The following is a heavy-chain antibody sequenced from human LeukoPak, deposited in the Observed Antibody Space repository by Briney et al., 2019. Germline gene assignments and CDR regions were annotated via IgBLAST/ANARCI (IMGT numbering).Heavy chain of an antibody. V-gene: IGHV4-39*07. J-gene: IGHJ2*01. CDR1: GGSISSSSYY. CDR3: IGGRVVGTAVGYFDL. Sequence: SETLSLTCTVSGGSISSSSYYWGWIRQPPGKGLEWIGSIYYSGSTYYNPSLKSRVTISVDTSKNQFSLRLSSVTAADTAVYYCIGGRVVGTAVGYFDLWGRGTLVTVSS. CDR2: IYYSGST. D-gene: IGHD2-21*02.